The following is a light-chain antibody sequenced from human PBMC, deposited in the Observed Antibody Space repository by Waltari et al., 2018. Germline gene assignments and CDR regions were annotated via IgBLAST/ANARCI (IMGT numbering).Light chain of an antibody. J-gene: IGLJ2*01. CDR3: ATWESRLSADVV. V-gene: IGLV1-51*01. Sequence: QSVLTQPPSVSAAPGQKVTISCSGSTSTIGDTYVFWYQQLPGRPPNIIIYDSAKRPSGIHDRVTGSKSGTSATLTITGRQTGDEADYYCATWESRLSADVVFGGGTKVTVL. CDR1: TSTIGDTY. CDR2: DSA.